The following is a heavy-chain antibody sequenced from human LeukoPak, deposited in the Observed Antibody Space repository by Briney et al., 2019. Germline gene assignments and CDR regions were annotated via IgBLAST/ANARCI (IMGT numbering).Heavy chain of an antibody. J-gene: IGHJ3*02. D-gene: IGHD3-3*01. CDR1: GYTFTSYG. V-gene: IGHV1-18*01. CDR3: ARESDFWRGYYTYDAFDI. Sequence: ASVKVSCKASGYTFTSYGISWVRQAPGQGLEWMGWISAYNGNTNYAQKLQGRVTMTTDTSTSTAYMELRSLRSDDTAVYYCARESDFWRGYYTYDAFDIWGQGTMVTVSS. CDR2: ISAYNGNT.